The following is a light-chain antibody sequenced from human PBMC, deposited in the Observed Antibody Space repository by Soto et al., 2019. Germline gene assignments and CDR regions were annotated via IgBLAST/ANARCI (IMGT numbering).Light chain of an antibody. CDR2: KAS. Sequence: DIQMTQSPSTLSASVGDRVTITCWASQSISSWLAWYQQKPGKAPKLLIYKASSLESGVPSRFSGSGSGTEFTITISSLQPDDFETYYCQQYDSYSGTFGQGTKVEIK. J-gene: IGKJ1*01. CDR3: QQYDSYSGT. V-gene: IGKV1-5*03. CDR1: QSISSW.